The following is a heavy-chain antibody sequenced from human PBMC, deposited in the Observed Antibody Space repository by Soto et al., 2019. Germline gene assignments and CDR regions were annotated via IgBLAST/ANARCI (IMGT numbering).Heavy chain of an antibody. CDR1: GFTFSSYG. D-gene: IGHD6-13*01. V-gene: IGHV3-33*01. CDR3: AREGGSSWYLTYYYYYGMDV. Sequence: QVQLVESGGGVVQPGRSLRLSCAASGFTFSSYGMHWVRQAPGKGLEWVAGIWYDGSNKYYADSVKGRFTISRDNSKNTLYLQMNSLRAEDTAVYYCAREGGSSWYLTYYYYYGMDVWGQGTTVTVYS. J-gene: IGHJ6*02. CDR2: IWYDGSNK.